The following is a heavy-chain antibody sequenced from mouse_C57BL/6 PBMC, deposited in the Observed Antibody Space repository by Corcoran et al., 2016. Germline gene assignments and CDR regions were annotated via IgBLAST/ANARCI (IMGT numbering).Heavy chain of an antibody. V-gene: IGHV1-80*01. Sequence: QVQLQQSGAELVKPGASVKISCKASGYAFSSYWMNWVKQRPGKGLEWIGQIYPGDGDTNYNGKFKGKATLTADKSSSTAYMQLSSLTSEDSAVYFCARAGYGSSWRFAYWGQGTLVTVSA. CDR2: IYPGDGDT. J-gene: IGHJ3*01. CDR1: GYAFSSYW. CDR3: ARAGYGSSWRFAY. D-gene: IGHD1-1*01.